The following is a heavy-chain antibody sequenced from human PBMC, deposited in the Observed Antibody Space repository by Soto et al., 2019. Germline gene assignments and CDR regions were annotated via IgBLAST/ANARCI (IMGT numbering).Heavy chain of an antibody. D-gene: IGHD3-22*01. CDR2: IYYSGST. Sequence: KSSETLSLTCTVSGGSISSGDYYWSWIRQPPGKGLEWIGYIYYSGSTYYNPSLKSRVTISVDTSKNQFSLELSSVTAADTAVYYCARVLIVVVTPEVFDYWGQGTLVTVSS. CDR1: GGSISSGDYY. CDR3: ARVLIVVVTPEVFDY. J-gene: IGHJ4*02. V-gene: IGHV4-30-4*01.